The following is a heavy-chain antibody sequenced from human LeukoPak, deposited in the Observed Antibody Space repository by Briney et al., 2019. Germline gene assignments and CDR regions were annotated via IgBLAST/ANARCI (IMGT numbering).Heavy chain of an antibody. CDR2: INTNTGNP. J-gene: IGHJ6*02. CDR1: GYTFTSYA. CDR3: ARESEFIAAAGTLYYYYYGMDV. V-gene: IGHV7-4-1*02. D-gene: IGHD6-13*01. Sequence: GASVTVSCKASGYTFTSYAMNWVRQAPGQGLEWMGWINTNTGNPTYAQGFTGRFVFSLDTSVSTAYLQISSLKAEDTAVYYCARESEFIAAAGTLYYYYYGMDVWGQGTTVTVSS.